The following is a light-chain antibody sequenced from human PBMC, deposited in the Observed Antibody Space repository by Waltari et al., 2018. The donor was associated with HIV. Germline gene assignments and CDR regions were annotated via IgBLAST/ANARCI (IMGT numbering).Light chain of an antibody. CDR1: QTVTNK. CDR3: QQTYSSPLT. CDR2: DAS. Sequence: IQMTQSPSSLSASVGDTVTITCRASQTVTNKVTWYQQKPGKAPKVVIYDASGLQNGVLPRFSGSGSGTAFTLTITGLQPDDFASYFCQQTYSSPLTFGPGTKVDIE. V-gene: IGKV1-39*01. J-gene: IGKJ3*01.